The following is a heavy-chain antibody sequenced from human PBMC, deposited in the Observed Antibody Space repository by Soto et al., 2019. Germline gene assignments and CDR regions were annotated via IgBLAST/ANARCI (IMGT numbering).Heavy chain of an antibody. V-gene: IGHV3-30*18. CDR3: AKDGGYDILTGPDY. CDR2: ISYDGSNK. Sequence: GGSLRLSCAASGFTFSSYGMHWVRQAPGKGLEWAAVISYDGSNKYYADSVKGRFTISRDNSKNTLYLQMNSLRAEDTAVYYCAKDGGYDILTGPDYWGQGTLVTVSS. CDR1: GFTFSSYG. D-gene: IGHD3-9*01. J-gene: IGHJ4*02.